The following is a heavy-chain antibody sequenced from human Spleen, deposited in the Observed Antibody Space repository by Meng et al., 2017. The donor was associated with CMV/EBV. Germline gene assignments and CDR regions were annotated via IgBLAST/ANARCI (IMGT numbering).Heavy chain of an antibody. D-gene: IGHD3-22*01. J-gene: IGHJ6*02. CDR2: INPSGGST. CDR3: ASDWGSGSTYYYYYGMDV. CDR1: GYTFSNFG. Sequence: ASVKVSCKASGYTFSNFGISWVRQAPGQGLEWMGIINPSGGSTSYAQKFQGRVTMTRDTSTSTVYMELSSLRSEDTAVYYCASDWGSGSTYYYYYGMDVWGQGTTVTVSS. V-gene: IGHV1-46*01.